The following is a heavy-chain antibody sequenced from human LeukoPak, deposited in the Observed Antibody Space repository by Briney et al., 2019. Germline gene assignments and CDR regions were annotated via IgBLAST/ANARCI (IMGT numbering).Heavy chain of an antibody. CDR3: TTEYYYDSSGYYLPDY. D-gene: IGHD3-22*01. Sequence: GGSLRLSCAASGFTFSNAWMSWVRQAPGKGLEWVGRIKSKTDGGTTDYAAPVKGRFTIARDDSKNTLYLQMNSLRTEDTAVYYCTTEYYYDSSGYYLPDYWGQGTLVTVSS. V-gene: IGHV3-15*01. CDR1: GFTFSNAW. J-gene: IGHJ4*02. CDR2: IKSKTDGGTT.